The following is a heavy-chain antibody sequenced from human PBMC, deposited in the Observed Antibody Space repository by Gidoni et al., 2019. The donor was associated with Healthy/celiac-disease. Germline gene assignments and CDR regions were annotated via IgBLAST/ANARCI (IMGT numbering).Heavy chain of an antibody. CDR2: MFSNAEK. CDR1: GFSLSNARMG. CDR3: ARVKRDILTGYYFYGMDV. D-gene: IGHD3-9*01. V-gene: IGHV2-26*01. Sequence: QVTLKESGPVLVKPTETLTLTCTVSGFSLSNARMGVSWIRQPPGKALEWLAHMFSNAEKSYSTSLKSRLTIPKDNFKSQVVLTMTNMDPVDTATYYCARVKRDILTGYYFYGMDVWGQGTTVTVSS. J-gene: IGHJ6*02.